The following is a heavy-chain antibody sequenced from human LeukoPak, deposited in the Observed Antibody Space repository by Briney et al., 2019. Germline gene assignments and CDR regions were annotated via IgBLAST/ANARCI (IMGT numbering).Heavy chain of an antibody. V-gene: IGHV4-59*08. CDR2: VYYTGST. Sequence: SETLSLTCSVSGGSVDAFYWTWIRQPPGKGLDWLGHVYYTGSTNYNSSLQDRISISIDMSKNQFSLTLTSVTAADTAFYYCARHVGDYFDSWGQGILVTVSS. CDR1: GGSVDAFY. J-gene: IGHJ4*02. D-gene: IGHD1-26*01. CDR3: ARHVGDYFDS.